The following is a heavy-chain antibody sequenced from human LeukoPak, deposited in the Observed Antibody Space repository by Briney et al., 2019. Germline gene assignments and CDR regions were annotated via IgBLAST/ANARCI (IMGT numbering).Heavy chain of an antibody. J-gene: IGHJ4*02. Sequence: SETLSLTCAVYGGSFSGYYWSWIRQPPGKGLEWIGGINHSGSTNYNPSLKSRVTISVDTSKNQFSLKLSSVTAADTAVYYCARGLGEQWLVGGYYFDYWGQGTLVTVSS. CDR2: INHSGST. V-gene: IGHV4-34*01. D-gene: IGHD6-19*01. CDR1: GGSFSGYY. CDR3: ARGLGEQWLVGGYYFDY.